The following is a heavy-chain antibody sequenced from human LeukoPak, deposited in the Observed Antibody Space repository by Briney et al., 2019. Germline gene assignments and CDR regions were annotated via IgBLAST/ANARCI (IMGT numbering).Heavy chain of an antibody. D-gene: IGHD3-10*01. CDR2: INPNSGGT. CDR3: AREGMVRGAIGAFDI. J-gene: IGHJ3*02. Sequence: GASVKVSCKASGYTFTGYYMHWVRQAPGQGLEWMGWINPNSGGTNYAQKFQGRVTMTRDTSISTAYMELSRLRSDDTAVYYCAREGMVRGAIGAFDIWGQGTMVTVSS. V-gene: IGHV1-2*02. CDR1: GYTFTGYY.